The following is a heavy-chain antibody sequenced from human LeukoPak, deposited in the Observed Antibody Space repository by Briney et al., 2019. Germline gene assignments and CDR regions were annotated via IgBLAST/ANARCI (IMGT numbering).Heavy chain of an antibody. J-gene: IGHJ3*02. CDR3: ARDRCSGGSCYPHFAFDI. CDR2: IYHSGST. CDR1: GDSISNNNW. Sequence: PSGTLSLTCAVSGDSISNNNWWSWVRQPPGKGLEWIGEIYHSGSTTYNPPLRSRVTISVDRSENQFSLKLSSVTAADTAVYYCARDRCSGGSCYPHFAFDIWGQGTMVTVSS. V-gene: IGHV4-4*02. D-gene: IGHD2-15*01.